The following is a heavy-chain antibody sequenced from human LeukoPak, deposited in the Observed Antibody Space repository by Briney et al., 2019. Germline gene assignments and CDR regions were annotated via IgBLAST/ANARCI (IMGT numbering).Heavy chain of an antibody. CDR1: GYTFTSYY. CDR2: INPSGGST. D-gene: IGHD3-22*01. CDR3: ATLNYYDSSGYLVHDY. V-gene: IGHV1-46*01. J-gene: IGHJ4*02. Sequence: ASVKVSCKASGYTFTSYYMHWVRQAPGQGLEWMGIINPSGGSTSYAQKFQGRVTMTGDTSTSTVYMELSSLRSEDTAVYYCATLNYYDSSGYLVHDYWGQGTLVTVSS.